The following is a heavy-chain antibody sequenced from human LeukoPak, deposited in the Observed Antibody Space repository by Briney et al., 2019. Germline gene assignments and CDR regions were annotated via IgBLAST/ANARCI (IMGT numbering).Heavy chain of an antibody. D-gene: IGHD5-18*01. V-gene: IGHV3-30*18. J-gene: IGHJ4*02. CDR3: AKTSENTAMGDY. CDR2: ISYDGSNK. CDR1: GFTFSSYG. Sequence: GGSLRLSCAASGFTFSSYGMHWVRQAPGKGLEWVAVISYDGSNKYYADSVKGRFTISRDNSKNTLYLQMNSLRAEDTAVYYCAKTSENTAMGDYWGQGTLVTVSS.